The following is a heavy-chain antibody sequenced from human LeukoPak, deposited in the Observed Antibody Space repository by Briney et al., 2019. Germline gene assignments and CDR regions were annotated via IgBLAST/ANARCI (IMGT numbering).Heavy chain of an antibody. V-gene: IGHV3-23*01. CDR2: ITDSSGNT. D-gene: IGHD6-19*01. J-gene: IGHJ4*02. Sequence: PGGSLRLSCAASGFTFSSYAMSWVRKAPGKGLVWVSTITDSSGNTFYADSVKGRFTISRDNSKNTLYLQMNSLRAEDTAVYYCAKRGAGYYFDYWGQGTLVTVSS. CDR1: GFTFSSYA. CDR3: AKRGAGYYFDY.